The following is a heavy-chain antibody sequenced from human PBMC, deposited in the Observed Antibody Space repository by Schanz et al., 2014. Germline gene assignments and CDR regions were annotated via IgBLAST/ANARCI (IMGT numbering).Heavy chain of an antibody. CDR3: ARDGVDAAAGGNY. Sequence: QVQLVQSGAEVKKPGASVKVSCKASGYTFTSYSIPWVRQAPGQGLEWMGWINVGNGNMKYSQKFQGRVTITRDTSASTAYMELTSLRSEDTAVYYCARDGVDAAAGGNYWGQGTLVTVSS. D-gene: IGHD6-13*01. CDR2: INVGNGNM. J-gene: IGHJ4*02. V-gene: IGHV1-3*01. CDR1: GYTFTSYS.